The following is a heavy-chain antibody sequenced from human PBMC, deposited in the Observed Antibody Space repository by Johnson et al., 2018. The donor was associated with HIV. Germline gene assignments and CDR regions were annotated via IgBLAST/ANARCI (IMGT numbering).Heavy chain of an antibody. CDR3: AREAGAFDI. J-gene: IGHJ3*02. CDR2: VSGSSSGI. CDR1: GFSLSDYY. V-gene: IGHV3-11*04. Sequence: QVQLVESGGGLVKPGASLRLSCAASGFSLSDYYMSWIRQAPGKGLEWVSYVSGSSSGIYYADPVKGRFTISRDNAKNSLYLQMDSLRAEDTAVYYCAREAGAFDIWGQGTTVTVSP.